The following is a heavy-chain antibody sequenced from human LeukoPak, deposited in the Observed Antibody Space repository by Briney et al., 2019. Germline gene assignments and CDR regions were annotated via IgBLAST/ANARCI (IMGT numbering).Heavy chain of an antibody. V-gene: IGHV3-30*18. CDR1: GFTFSSYG. CDR3: AKAGHIVVVTAILFDY. CDR2: ISYDGSNK. J-gene: IGHJ4*02. Sequence: PGGSLRLSCAASGFTFSSYGMHWVRQAPGKGLEWVAVISYDGSNKYYADSVKGRFTISRDNSKNTLYLQMNSLRAEDTAVYYRAKAGHIVVVTAILFDYWGQGTLVTVSS. D-gene: IGHD2-21*02.